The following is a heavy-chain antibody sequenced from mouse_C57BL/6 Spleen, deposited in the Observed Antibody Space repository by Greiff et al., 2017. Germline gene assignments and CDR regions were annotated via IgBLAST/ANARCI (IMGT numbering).Heavy chain of an antibody. D-gene: IGHD1-1*01. CDR1: GFTFTNDF. CDR3: TRGRSPLLDY. Sequence: EVQLQQSGAELVRPGASVKLSCTASGFTFTNDFMHWVKQRPGQGLEWIGWIDPENGGTEYDSKFQGKATMTADTSSNTAYLQLSSLTSEDTAVYYCTRGRSPLLDYWGQGTSVTVSS. CDR2: IDPENGGT. V-gene: IGHV14-4*01. J-gene: IGHJ4*01.